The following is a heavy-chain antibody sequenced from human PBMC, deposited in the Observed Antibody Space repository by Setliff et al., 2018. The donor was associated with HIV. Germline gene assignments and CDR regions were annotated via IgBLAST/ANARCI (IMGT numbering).Heavy chain of an antibody. CDR1: GGSMNSHY. J-gene: IGHJ4*02. V-gene: IGHV4-59*11. Sequence: SETLSLTCTVSGGSMNSHYWSWIRQSPGRGLEWIGYIYYSVSTKYNPSLKSRVSMSIDTSKNQFSLKMSSVTAADTAVYFCATTECRGADCPQMYDYWGQGILVTVSS. CDR3: ATTECRGADCPQMYDY. D-gene: IGHD2-21*02. CDR2: IYYSVST.